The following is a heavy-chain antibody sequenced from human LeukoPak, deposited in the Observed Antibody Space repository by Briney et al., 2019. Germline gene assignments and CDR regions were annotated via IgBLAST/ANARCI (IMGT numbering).Heavy chain of an antibody. D-gene: IGHD2-15*01. J-gene: IGHJ4*02. Sequence: GSLRLSCAASGFTFSSYSMNWVRQAPGKGLEWVSSISSSSTYIYYADSVKGRFTISRDNAKNSLYLQMNSLRAEDTAVYYCARGTYCSGGSCYPPIAHFDYCGQGTLVTVSS. CDR2: ISSSSTYI. CDR1: GFTFSSYS. CDR3: ARGTYCSGGSCYPPIAHFDY. V-gene: IGHV3-21*01.